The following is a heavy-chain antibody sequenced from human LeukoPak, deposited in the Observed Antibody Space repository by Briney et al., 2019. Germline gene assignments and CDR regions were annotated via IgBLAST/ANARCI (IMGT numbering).Heavy chain of an antibody. D-gene: IGHD3-22*01. J-gene: IGHJ4*02. CDR2: FDPEDGET. Sequence: ASVKVSCKVSGYTLTELSMHWVRRAPGKGLEWMGGFDPEDGETIYAQKFQGRVTMTEDTSTDTAYMELSSLRSEDTAVYYCATGYKGSGYYFDYWGQGTLVTVSS. V-gene: IGHV1-24*01. CDR3: ATGYKGSGYYFDY. CDR1: GYTLTELS.